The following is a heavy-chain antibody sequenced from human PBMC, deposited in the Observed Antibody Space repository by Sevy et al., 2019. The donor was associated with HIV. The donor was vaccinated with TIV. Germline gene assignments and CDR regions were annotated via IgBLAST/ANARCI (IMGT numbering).Heavy chain of an antibody. CDR3: AREAQGGDAGY. CDR1: GYTFTGYY. CDR2: INPNNGGT. J-gene: IGHJ4*02. D-gene: IGHD3-16*01. Sequence: ASVKVSCKASGYTFTGYYIHWLRQAPGQGREWVGWINPNNGGTKYAQKFQGRVTMTRDTSINTAYMELSRLKSDDTAVYYCAREAQGGDAGYWGQGTLVTVSS. V-gene: IGHV1-2*02.